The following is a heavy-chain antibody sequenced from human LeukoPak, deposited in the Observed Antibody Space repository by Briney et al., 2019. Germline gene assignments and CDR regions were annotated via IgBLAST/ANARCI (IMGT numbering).Heavy chain of an antibody. D-gene: IGHD3-22*01. CDR1: GYTLTNYY. CDR2: INPSGGST. J-gene: IGHJ4*02. CDR3: ARAPYYYDSSGYSYYFDY. Sequence: ASVKVSCKASGYTLTNYYMHWVRQAPGQGLEWMGLINPSGGSTSYSQKFQGRVSMTRDTSTSTFYMELFSLRSEDTAVYYCARAPYYYDSSGYSYYFDYWGQGTLVTVSS. V-gene: IGHV1-46*01.